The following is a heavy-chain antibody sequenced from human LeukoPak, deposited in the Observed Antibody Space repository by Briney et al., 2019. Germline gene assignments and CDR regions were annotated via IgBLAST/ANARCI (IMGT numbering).Heavy chain of an antibody. V-gene: IGHV3-23*01. CDR3: AKDLIWFGEFNFDY. CDR1: GFSFSNYA. CDR2: ISGSGGST. Sequence: PGGSLRLSCATSGFSFSNYAMSWVRQAPGKGLEWVSAISGSGGSTYYADSVKGRFTISRDNSKNTLYLQMNSLRAEDTAVYYCAKDLIWFGEFNFDYWGQGTLVTVSS. J-gene: IGHJ4*02. D-gene: IGHD3-10*01.